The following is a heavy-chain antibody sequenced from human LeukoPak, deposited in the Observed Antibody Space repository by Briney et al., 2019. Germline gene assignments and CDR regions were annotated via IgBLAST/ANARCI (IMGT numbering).Heavy chain of an antibody. Sequence: GGSLRLSCAASGSIFSTYEMHWVRQAPGKGLEWVSYISTSGSTIYYADSVKGRFTFSRDNARNSLFLQMNRLRAEDTAVYYCARDGPAYSFEYWGQGTLVTVSS. CDR3: ARDGPAYSFEY. D-gene: IGHD2-21*01. V-gene: IGHV3-48*03. CDR1: GSIFSTYE. CDR2: ISTSGSTI. J-gene: IGHJ4*02.